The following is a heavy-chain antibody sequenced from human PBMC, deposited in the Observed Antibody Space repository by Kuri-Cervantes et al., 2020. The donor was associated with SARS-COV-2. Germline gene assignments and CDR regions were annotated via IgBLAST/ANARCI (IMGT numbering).Heavy chain of an antibody. CDR2: ISGSGGST. J-gene: IGHJ4*02. D-gene: IGHD6-19*01. CDR3: AKDVINGGQWLVGGFDD. V-gene: IGHV3-23*01. Sequence: ETLSLTWAASGFTFSSYAMSWVRQAPGKGLEWVSAISGSGGSTYYADSVKGRFTISRDNSKNTLYLQMNSLRAEDTAVYYCAKDVINGGQWLVGGFDDWGQGTLVTVSS. CDR1: GFTFSSYA.